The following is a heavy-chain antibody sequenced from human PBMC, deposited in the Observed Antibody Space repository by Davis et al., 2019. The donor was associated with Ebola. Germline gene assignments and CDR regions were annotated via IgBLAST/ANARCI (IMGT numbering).Heavy chain of an antibody. V-gene: IGHV3-69-1*01. CDR2: ISSRASK. Sequence: PGGSLRLSCAASGFTFPPYGMTWVRQPPGKGLEWVSTISSRASKYYADSVKGRFTISRDDAKNSVSLQMNSLRVDDTAVYFCARDGSAWSRDYWGQGTLVTVSS. CDR1: GFTFPPYG. J-gene: IGHJ4*02. CDR3: ARDGSAWSRDY. D-gene: IGHD6-19*01.